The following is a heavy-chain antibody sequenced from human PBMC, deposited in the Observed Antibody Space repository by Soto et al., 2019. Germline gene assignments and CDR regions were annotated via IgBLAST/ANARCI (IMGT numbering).Heavy chain of an antibody. CDR2: IKSDGSST. Sequence: GGSLRLSCAASGFTFSTYWMRWVRQAPGKGLMWVSRIKSDGSSTTYADSVKGRFTISRDNAKNTLYLQMSSLRAEDTAVYYCAREGLDTAGFFDIWGQGTMVTVSS. CDR3: AREGLDTAGFFDI. D-gene: IGHD5-18*01. V-gene: IGHV3-74*01. CDR1: GFTFSTYW. J-gene: IGHJ3*02.